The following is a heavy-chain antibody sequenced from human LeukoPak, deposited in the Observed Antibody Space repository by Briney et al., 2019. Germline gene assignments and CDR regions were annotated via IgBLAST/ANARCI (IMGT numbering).Heavy chain of an antibody. Sequence: NAGGSLRLSCAASGFTFSNAWMSWVRQAPGKGLEWVGRIKSKTDGGTTDYAAPVKGRFTISKDDSKNTLYLQMNSLKTEDTAVYYCATVPYYYDNGGYYHGLFDYWGQGTLVTVSS. CDR2: IKSKTDGGTT. V-gene: IGHV3-15*01. CDR1: GFTFSNAW. D-gene: IGHD3-22*01. J-gene: IGHJ4*02. CDR3: ATVPYYYDNGGYYHGLFDY.